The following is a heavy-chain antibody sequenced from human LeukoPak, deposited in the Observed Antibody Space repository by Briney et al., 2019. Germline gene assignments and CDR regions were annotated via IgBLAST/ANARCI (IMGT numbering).Heavy chain of an antibody. V-gene: IGHV1-2*06. Sequence: ASVKVSCKASGYTFTGYYMHWVRQAPGQGLEWMGRINPNSGGTKYAQKFQGRVTMTRDTSISTAYMELSRLRSDDTAVYYCARDSYYYDSSGYYYYFDYWGQGTLVTVSS. CDR1: GYTFTGYY. CDR2: INPNSGGT. CDR3: ARDSYYYDSSGYYYYFDY. J-gene: IGHJ4*02. D-gene: IGHD3-22*01.